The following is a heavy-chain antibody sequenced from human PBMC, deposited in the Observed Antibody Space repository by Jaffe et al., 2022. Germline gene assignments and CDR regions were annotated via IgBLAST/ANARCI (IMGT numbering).Heavy chain of an antibody. D-gene: IGHD3-16*01. CDR2: IYSGGST. J-gene: IGHJ6*03. Sequence: EVQLVETGGGLIQPGGSLRLSCAASGFTVSSNYMSWVRQAPGKGLEWVSVIYSGGSTYYADSVKGRFTISRDNSKNTLYLQMNSLRAEDTAVYYCARDPVIQDRWGYMDVWGKGTTVTVSS. V-gene: IGHV3-53*02. CDR1: GFTVSSNY. CDR3: ARDPVIQDRWGYMDV.